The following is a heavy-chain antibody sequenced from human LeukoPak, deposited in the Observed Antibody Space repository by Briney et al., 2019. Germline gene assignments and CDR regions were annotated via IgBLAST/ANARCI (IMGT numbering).Heavy chain of an antibody. CDR1: GFTFSSDS. V-gene: IGHV3-21*01. CDR3: ARENFVAVSPEIYFDF. CDR2: ISSGSRDT. D-gene: IGHD6-19*01. J-gene: IGHJ4*02. Sequence: GGSLRLSCAASGFTFSSDSMNWVRQAPGKGLEWVSSISSGSRDTYYADSVKGRFTISRDNAKNSLYLQMNSLRAEDTAVYYCARENFVAVSPEIYFDFWGQGSLVIVSS.